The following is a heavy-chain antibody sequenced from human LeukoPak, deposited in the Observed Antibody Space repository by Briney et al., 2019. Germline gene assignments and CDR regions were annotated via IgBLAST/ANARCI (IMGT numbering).Heavy chain of an antibody. V-gene: IGHV3-23*01. CDR2: ISGSDGRT. J-gene: IGHJ4*02. CDR3: ARGGGYYPIDY. D-gene: IGHD2-15*01. Sequence: PGGSLRLSCAASGFTFSSYAMGWVRQAPGKGLEWVSAISGSDGRTYYADSVKGRFTISRDTSKNTLYLQVNSLRAEDTAVYYCARGGGYYPIDYWGQGTLVTVSS. CDR1: GFTFSSYA.